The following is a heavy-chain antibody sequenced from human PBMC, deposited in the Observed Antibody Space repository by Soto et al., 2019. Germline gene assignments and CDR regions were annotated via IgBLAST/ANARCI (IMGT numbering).Heavy chain of an antibody. D-gene: IGHD2-2*01. V-gene: IGHV1-3*01. J-gene: IGHJ4*02. CDR3: ARGYCSSTSCQYYFDF. Sequence: GASVKVSCKASGYTFTGYAIHWVRQAPVQRHEWMGWINGGNGDTKYSQKFQGRVTITRDTSASTAYMELTSLGSEDTAVYHCARGYCSSTSCQYYFDFWGQGTLVTVSS. CDR2: INGGNGDT. CDR1: GYTFTGYA.